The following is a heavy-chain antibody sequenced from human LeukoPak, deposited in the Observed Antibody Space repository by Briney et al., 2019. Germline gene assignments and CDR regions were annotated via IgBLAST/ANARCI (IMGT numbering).Heavy chain of an antibody. CDR2: IYYSGST. D-gene: IGHD2-15*01. V-gene: IGHV4-59*01. J-gene: IGHJ6*04. Sequence: PSETLSLTCTVSGGSISSYYWSWIRQPPGKGLEWIGYIYYSGSTNYNPSLKSRVTISVDTSKNQFSLKLSSVTAADTAVYYCARSGWRYCSGGSCYDYYYYYGMDVWGKGTTVTVSS. CDR1: GGSISSYY. CDR3: ARSGWRYCSGGSCYDYYYYYGMDV.